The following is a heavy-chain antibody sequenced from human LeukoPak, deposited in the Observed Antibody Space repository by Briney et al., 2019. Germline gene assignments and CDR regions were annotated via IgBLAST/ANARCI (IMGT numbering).Heavy chain of an antibody. Sequence: GGSLRLSCAASGFTFSSYWMSWVRQAPGKGLEWVANIKQDGSEKYYVDSVKGRSTISRDNAENSLYLQMNSLRAEDTAVYYCAREYSSSSGDAFDIWGQGTMVTVSS. D-gene: IGHD6-13*01. J-gene: IGHJ3*02. V-gene: IGHV3-7*01. CDR2: IKQDGSEK. CDR3: AREYSSSSGDAFDI. CDR1: GFTFSSYW.